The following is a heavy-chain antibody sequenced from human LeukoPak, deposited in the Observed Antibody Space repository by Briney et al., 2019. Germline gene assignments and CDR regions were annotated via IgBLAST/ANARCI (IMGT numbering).Heavy chain of an antibody. V-gene: IGHV4-59*01. Sequence: SETLSLTCTVSGGSMSSYYWSWIRQPPGKGLEWIRHIYGSGSADYNPSLKSRVTLSVDTSKNQFSLKLSSVTAADTAVYYCAREGTSGTHLNWFDPWGQGTLVTVSS. CDR2: IYGSGSA. D-gene: IGHD1-1*01. CDR1: GGSMSSYY. CDR3: AREGTSGTHLNWFDP. J-gene: IGHJ5*02.